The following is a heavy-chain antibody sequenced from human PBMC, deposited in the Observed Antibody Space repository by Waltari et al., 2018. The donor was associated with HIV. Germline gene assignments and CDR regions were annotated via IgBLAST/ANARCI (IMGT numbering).Heavy chain of an antibody. Sequence: QVQLQESGPGLVKPSETLSLTCSVSGYSISSGYYWGWIRQPPGKGLEWIGGFSQSGGTSYNPSLKRRVTISLDNSDNQFSLRLRSVTAADTAVYYCTRGFLEWSIQYYFYYGMDFWGQGTTVTVSS. J-gene: IGHJ6*02. D-gene: IGHD3-3*01. CDR2: FSQSGGT. CDR1: GYSISSGYY. V-gene: IGHV4-38-2*01. CDR3: TRGFLEWSIQYYFYYGMDF.